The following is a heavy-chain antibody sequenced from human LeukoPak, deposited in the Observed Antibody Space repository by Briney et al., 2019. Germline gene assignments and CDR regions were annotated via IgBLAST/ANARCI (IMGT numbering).Heavy chain of an antibody. CDR2: INHSGST. D-gene: IGHD6-13*01. V-gene: IGHV4-34*01. CDR1: GGSISSYY. Sequence: SETLSLTCTVSGGSISSYYWSWIRQPPGKGLEWIGEINHSGSTNYNPSLKSRVTISVDTSKNQFSLKLSSVTAADTAVYYCARGGSSPVWWFDPWGQGTLVTVSS. J-gene: IGHJ5*02. CDR3: ARGGSSPVWWFDP.